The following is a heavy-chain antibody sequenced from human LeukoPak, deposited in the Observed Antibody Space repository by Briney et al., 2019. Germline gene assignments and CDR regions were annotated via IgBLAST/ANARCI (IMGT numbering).Heavy chain of an antibody. J-gene: IGHJ4*02. CDR3: ARAGIFWSSYGISWDY. CDR2: IKQDESEK. D-gene: IGHD2-15*01. CDR1: GFTFSRYW. Sequence: GGSLRLSCASSGFTFSRYWMSWVRQTPGKGLECVANIKQDESEKYYVDSVKGRFTISRDNAKNSLFLQMNSLRAEDTAVYYCARAGIFWSSYGISWDYWGQGALVAVSS. V-gene: IGHV3-7*01.